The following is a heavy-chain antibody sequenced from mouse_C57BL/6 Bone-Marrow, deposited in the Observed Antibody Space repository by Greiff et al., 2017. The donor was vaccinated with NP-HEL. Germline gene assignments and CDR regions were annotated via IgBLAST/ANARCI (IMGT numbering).Heavy chain of an antibody. Sequence: EVQLVESGGGLVKPGGSLKLSCAASGFTFSSYAMSWVRQTPEKRLEWVATISAGGSYTYYPDNVKGRFTISRDNAKNNLNLQMSHLKSEDTAMYYCARGRTWFAYWGQGTLVTVSA. V-gene: IGHV5-4*01. J-gene: IGHJ3*01. CDR3: ARGRTWFAY. CDR2: ISAGGSYT. CDR1: GFTFSSYA.